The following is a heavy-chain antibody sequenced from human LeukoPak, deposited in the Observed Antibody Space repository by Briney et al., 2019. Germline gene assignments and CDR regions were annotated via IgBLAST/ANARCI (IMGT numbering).Heavy chain of an antibody. CDR2: ITADKGNT. Sequence: GASVKVSCKASGYTFTSYGISWVRQAPGQGLEWMGWITADKGNTNYAQNFQGRVTMTTDTSTSTVYMELRSLRSDDTAVYYCASRSGSRPYYFDYWGQGTLVTVSS. V-gene: IGHV1-18*01. J-gene: IGHJ4*02. CDR1: GYTFTSYG. D-gene: IGHD1-26*01. CDR3: ASRSGSRPYYFDY.